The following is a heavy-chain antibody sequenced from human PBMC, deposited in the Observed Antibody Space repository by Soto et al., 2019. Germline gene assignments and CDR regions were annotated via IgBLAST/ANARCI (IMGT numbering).Heavy chain of an antibody. CDR2: ITPFVDTS. Sequence: QVRLVQSGAEVKKPGSSVKVSCKVSGGTFSKYSLSWVRQTPGQGLEWMGGITPFVDTSNYAQRFLGRVTSTAVKSTNTALLEVRGLKSESTAFNLWVRKLFCIGSSFFSRHYYGMDVWGQGTTVTVSS. CDR1: GGTFSKYS. CDR3: VRKLFCIGSSFFSRHYYGMDV. V-gene: IGHV1-69*06. J-gene: IGHJ6*02. D-gene: IGHD1-26*01.